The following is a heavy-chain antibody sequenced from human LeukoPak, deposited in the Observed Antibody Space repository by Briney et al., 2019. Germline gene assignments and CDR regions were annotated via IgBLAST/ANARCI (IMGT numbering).Heavy chain of an antibody. D-gene: IGHD6-13*01. Sequence: ASVKGPCKASGYTFTVYFMHWVRQAPGQGLEWMGWINPNTGDTRYAQKFQGRVTMTRDTSISTAYLELSRLRSDDTAVYYCARKSMAAVGTFDYWGQGTLVTVSS. V-gene: IGHV1-2*02. CDR2: INPNTGDT. J-gene: IGHJ4*02. CDR3: ARKSMAAVGTFDY. CDR1: GYTFTVYF.